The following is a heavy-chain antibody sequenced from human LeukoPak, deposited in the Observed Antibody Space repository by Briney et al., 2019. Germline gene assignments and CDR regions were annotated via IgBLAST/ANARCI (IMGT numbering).Heavy chain of an antibody. CDR2: INHSGST. CDR3: AREHKRNYFDY. Sequence: SETLSLTCAVYDGSFSVYYWSWTRQPPGTGVEWIGEINHSGSTNYNPPLKSRVTISVDTSKNQFCLKLSSVTAADTAAYYCAREHKRNYFDYWGQGTLVTVSS. D-gene: IGHD2-21*01. J-gene: IGHJ4*02. CDR1: DGSFSVYY. V-gene: IGHV4-34*01.